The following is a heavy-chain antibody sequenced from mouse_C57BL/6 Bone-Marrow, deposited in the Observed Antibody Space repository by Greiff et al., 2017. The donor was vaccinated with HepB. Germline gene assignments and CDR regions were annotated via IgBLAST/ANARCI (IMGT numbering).Heavy chain of an antibody. Sequence: VQLQQSGAELVRPGASVKLSCTASGFNIKDDYMHWVKQRPEQGLEWIGWIDPENGDTEYASKFQGKATITADTSSNTAYLQLSSLTSEDTAVYYCTTSGYYGNFYYFDYWGQGTTLSVSS. J-gene: IGHJ2*01. D-gene: IGHD2-1*01. CDR1: GFNIKDDY. V-gene: IGHV14-4*01. CDR3: TTSGYYGNFYYFDY. CDR2: IDPENGDT.